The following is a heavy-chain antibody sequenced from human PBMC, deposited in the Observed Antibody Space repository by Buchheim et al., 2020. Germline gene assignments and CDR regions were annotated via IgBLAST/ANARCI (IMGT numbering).Heavy chain of an antibody. V-gene: IGHV5-51*01. CDR2: IYPGDSDT. D-gene: IGHD3-9*01. CDR1: GYSLTSYW. CDR3: ARPTSRSLTTPDY. Sequence: EVQLVQSGAEVKKPGESLKISCKGSGYSLTSYWIGGGRKRPGKGLEWRGIIYPGDSDTRSSPSFQGKVTISADKSISTAYRQWSSLKASDTAMYYCARPTSRSLTTPDYWGQGTL. J-gene: IGHJ4*02.